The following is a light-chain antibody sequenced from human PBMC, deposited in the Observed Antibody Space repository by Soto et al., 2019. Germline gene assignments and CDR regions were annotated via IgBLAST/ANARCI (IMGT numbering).Light chain of an antibody. J-gene: IGKJ2*01. V-gene: IGKV3-15*01. Sequence: EIVMTQSPASLSVSPGDGATLSCRASQSVASNVAWYQQKPGQGPRLLIHGASTRAVGVPARFSGSGSGTDFTLTISSLQSEDFAGYYCQQYHNWPPQYSFSQGTKLQSK. CDR3: QQYHNWPPQYS. CDR2: GAS. CDR1: QSVASN.